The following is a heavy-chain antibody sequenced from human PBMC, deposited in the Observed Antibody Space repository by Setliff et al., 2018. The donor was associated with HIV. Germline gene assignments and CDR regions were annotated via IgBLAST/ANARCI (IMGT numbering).Heavy chain of an antibody. Sequence: PGGSLRLSCAASGFTFSSYGMNWVRQAPGKGLEWVAVMSYDGSNKYYADSVKGRFTISRDNAYNSLYLHMNYLNVEDTAFYYCARELYGSGDLWGQGTLVTVSS. V-gene: IGHV3-30*03. J-gene: IGHJ5*02. CDR3: ARELYGSGDL. D-gene: IGHD3-10*01. CDR1: GFTFSSYG. CDR2: MSYDGSNK.